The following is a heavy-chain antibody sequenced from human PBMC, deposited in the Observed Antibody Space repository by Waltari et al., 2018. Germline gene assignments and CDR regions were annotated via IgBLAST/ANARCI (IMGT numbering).Heavy chain of an antibody. CDR2: INHSGST. Sequence: QVQLQQWGAGLLKPSETLSLTCAVYGGSFSGYYWSWIRQPPGKGLEWIGEINHSGSTNYNPSLKSRVTISVDTSKNQFSLKLSSVTAADTAVYYCARGYDYIWGSYRFPGYYMDVWGKGTTVTVSS. CDR1: GGSFSGYY. V-gene: IGHV4-34*01. J-gene: IGHJ6*03. CDR3: ARGYDYIWGSYRFPGYYMDV. D-gene: IGHD3-16*02.